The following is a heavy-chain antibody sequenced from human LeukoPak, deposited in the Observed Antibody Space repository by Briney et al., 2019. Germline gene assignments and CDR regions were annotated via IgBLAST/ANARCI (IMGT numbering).Heavy chain of an antibody. Sequence: PSETLSLTCTVSGDSISSYYWSWIRQPPGKGLEWIGYMYYSGRTNYNPSLKTRVAISINTSKNQFSLRLSSVTAADTAVYYCARGSDYGDYWGQGTLVTVSS. D-gene: IGHD3-3*01. J-gene: IGHJ4*02. CDR2: MYYSGRT. CDR1: GDSISSYY. CDR3: ARGSDYGDY. V-gene: IGHV4-59*01.